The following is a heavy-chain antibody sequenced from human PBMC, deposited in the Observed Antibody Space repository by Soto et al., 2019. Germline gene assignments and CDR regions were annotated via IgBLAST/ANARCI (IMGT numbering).Heavy chain of an antibody. CDR1: GFTFSSYG. CDR3: ARDPGGYSSGWYLYY. Sequence: GGSLRLSCAASGFTFSSYGMHWVRQAPGKGLEWVAVIWYDGSNKYYADSVKGRFTISRDNSKNTLYLQMNSLRAEDTAVYYCARDPGGYSSGWYLYYWGQGTLVTVSS. D-gene: IGHD6-19*01. J-gene: IGHJ4*02. V-gene: IGHV3-33*01. CDR2: IWYDGSNK.